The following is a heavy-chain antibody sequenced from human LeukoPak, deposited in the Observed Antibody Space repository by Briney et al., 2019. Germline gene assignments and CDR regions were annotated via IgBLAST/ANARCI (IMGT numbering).Heavy chain of an antibody. CDR3: AKAFLIRGRVQLWPFDY. CDR1: GFTFSSYG. CDR2: IRYDGSNK. D-gene: IGHD5-18*01. V-gene: IGHV3-30*02. J-gene: IGHJ4*02. Sequence: GGSLRLSCAASGFTFSSYGMHWVRQAPGKGLEWVAFIRYDGSNKYYADSVKGRFTISRDNSKNTLYLQMNSLRAEDTAVYYCAKAFLIRGRVQLWPFDYWGQGTPVTVSS.